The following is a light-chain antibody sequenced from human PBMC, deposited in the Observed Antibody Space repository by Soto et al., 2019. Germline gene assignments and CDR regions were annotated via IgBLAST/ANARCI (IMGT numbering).Light chain of an antibody. CDR1: QSVRSSN. J-gene: IGKJ1*01. V-gene: IGKV3-20*01. CDR3: QHYGRSTWT. CDR2: GTS. Sequence: IVLTQSPVALSLSSGGRGTLFCRASQSVRSSNLAWFQQKPGQAPRLLIFGTSSRATGIPDRFSGSGSGTDFTLTISRLEVEDCAVYYCQHYGRSTWTFGQGTKVDIK.